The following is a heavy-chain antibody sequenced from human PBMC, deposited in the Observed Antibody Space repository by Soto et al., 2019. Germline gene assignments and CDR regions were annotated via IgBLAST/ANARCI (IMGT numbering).Heavy chain of an antibody. D-gene: IGHD3-22*01. CDR1: GFTFSIYA. J-gene: IGHJ4*02. Sequence: GGSLRLSCAASGFTFSIYAMTWVRQSPGKRLEWVSSMSRTGDNTYYADSVKGRFTISRDNSKNTLYLQMNGLRAEDTAIYYCAKDQSNSNPLYYFDFWGPGTLVTVSS. V-gene: IGHV3-23*01. CDR3: AKDQSNSNPLYYFDF. CDR2: MSRTGDNT.